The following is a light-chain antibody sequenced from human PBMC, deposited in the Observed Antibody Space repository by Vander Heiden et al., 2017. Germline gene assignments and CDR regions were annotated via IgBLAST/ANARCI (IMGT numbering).Light chain of an antibody. V-gene: IGLV1-40*01. J-gene: IGLJ3*02. CDR3: QSYDSSLSGWV. CDR1: SSNIGASYD. Sequence: QSVLTQLPSVSGPPGPRVTISCTGSSSNIGASYDVRWYQQLPGTAPKLLIYGNSNRPSGVPDRFSGSKSGASASLAITGLQAEDEADYYCQSYDSSLSGWVFGGGTKLTVL. CDR2: GNS.